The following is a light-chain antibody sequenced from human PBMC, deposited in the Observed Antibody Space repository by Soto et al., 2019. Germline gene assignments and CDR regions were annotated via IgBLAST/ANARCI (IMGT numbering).Light chain of an antibody. CDR3: QQYRNWPPLT. CDR1: QSVGSD. J-gene: IGKJ4*01. CDR2: AAS. V-gene: IGKV3-15*01. Sequence: EIVMTQSPATLSLSPGETATLSCRASQSVGSDVAWYQHKPGQAPRLLIVAASIRATGVPGRFTGGGSGTEFTLLISSLQSEDVSVYYCQQYRNWPPLTFGGGTTVEIK.